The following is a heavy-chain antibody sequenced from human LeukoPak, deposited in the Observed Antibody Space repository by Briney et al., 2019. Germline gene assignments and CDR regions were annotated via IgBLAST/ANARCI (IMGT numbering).Heavy chain of an antibody. CDR2: ISNGGGST. V-gene: IGHV3-23*01. D-gene: IGHD3-3*01. Sequence: GGSLRLSCVASGFTLSTYAMNWVRQAPGKGLEWVSSISNGGGSTYYADSVNGRFTISRDNSKNTLYLQMNSLRAEDTAVYYCARDQTLYYDFWSGYTLFDYWGQGTLVTVSS. CDR3: ARDQTLYYDFWSGYTLFDY. CDR1: GFTLSTYA. J-gene: IGHJ4*02.